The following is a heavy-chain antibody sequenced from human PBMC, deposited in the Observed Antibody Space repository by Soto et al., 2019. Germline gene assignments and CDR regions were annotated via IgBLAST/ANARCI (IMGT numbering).Heavy chain of an antibody. V-gene: IGHV1-3*01. J-gene: IGHJ5*02. CDR1: GYTFTSYA. Sequence: GXSVKVSCKASGYTFTSYAMHLVRHTPGQRLEWMGWINAGNGNTKYSQKFQGRVTITRDTSASTAYMELSSLRPEDTAVYYCARDSSGYYENWFDPWGQGTLVTVSS. CDR3: ARDSSGYYENWFDP. CDR2: INAGNGNT. D-gene: IGHD3-22*01.